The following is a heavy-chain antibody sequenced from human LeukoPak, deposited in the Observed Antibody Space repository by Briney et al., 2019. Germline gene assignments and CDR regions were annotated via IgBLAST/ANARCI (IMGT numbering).Heavy chain of an antibody. CDR3: AKFDYGDY. V-gene: IGHV3-48*01. Sequence: GGTLRLSCVASGFTFRSHGMNWVRQAPGKGLEWVSYISSSGSTIYYADSVKGRFTISRDRSTNTLYVQMNSLRAEDTAVYYCAKFDYGDYWGQGTLVTVSS. CDR2: ISSSGSTI. CDR1: GFTFRSHG. J-gene: IGHJ4*02.